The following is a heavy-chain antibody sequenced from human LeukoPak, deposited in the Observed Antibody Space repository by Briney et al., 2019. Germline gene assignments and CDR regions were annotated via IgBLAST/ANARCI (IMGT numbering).Heavy chain of an antibody. Sequence: SETLSLTCIVSGGSISSSSYYWGWIRQPPGKGLEWIGSIYYSGSTYYNPSLKSRVTISVDTSKNQFSLKLSSVTAADTAVYYCARERTGTSDLDYWGQGTLVTVSS. CDR2: IYYSGST. D-gene: IGHD1-7*01. J-gene: IGHJ4*02. CDR3: ARERTGTSDLDY. V-gene: IGHV4-39*07. CDR1: GGSISSSSYY.